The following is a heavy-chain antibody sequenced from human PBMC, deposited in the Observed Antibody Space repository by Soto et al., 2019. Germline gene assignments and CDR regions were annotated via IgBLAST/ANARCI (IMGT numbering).Heavy chain of an antibody. V-gene: IGHV4-59*01. CDR3: ARYRNYDSSGYWYFDY. CDR2: IYYSGST. CDR1: GGSISSYY. D-gene: IGHD3-22*01. Sequence: SETLSLTCTVSGGSISSYYWSWIRQPPGKGLEWIGYIYYSGSTNYNPSLKSRVTISVDTSKNQFSLKLSSVTAADTAVYYCARYRNYDSSGYWYFDYWGQGTLVTVSS. J-gene: IGHJ4*02.